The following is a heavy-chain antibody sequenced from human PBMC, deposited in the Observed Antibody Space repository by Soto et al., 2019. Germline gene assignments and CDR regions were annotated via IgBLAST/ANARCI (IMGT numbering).Heavy chain of an antibody. D-gene: IGHD6-19*01. CDR3: ARPRSGWDYYYYGMDV. CDR1: GGSISSSSYY. J-gene: IGHJ6*02. V-gene: IGHV4-39*01. Sequence: PSETLSLTCTVSGGSISSSSYYWGWIRQPPGKGLEWIGSIYYSGSTYYNPSLKSRVTISVDTSKNQFSLKLSSVTAADTAVYYCARPRSGWDYYYYGMDVWGQGTTVTVSS. CDR2: IYYSGST.